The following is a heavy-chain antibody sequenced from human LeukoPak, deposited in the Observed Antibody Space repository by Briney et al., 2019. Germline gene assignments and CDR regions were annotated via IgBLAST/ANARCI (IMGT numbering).Heavy chain of an antibody. CDR3: AREGFDYDSSGLDY. CDR1: GFTVSSNY. Sequence: GGSLRLSCAASGFTVSSNYMSWVRQAPGKGLEWVSVIYSGGSTYYADSVKGRFTISRDNSKNTLYLQMNSLRAEDTAVYYCAREGFDYDSSGLDYWGQGTLVTVSS. CDR2: IYSGGST. D-gene: IGHD3-22*01. J-gene: IGHJ4*02. V-gene: IGHV3-53*01.